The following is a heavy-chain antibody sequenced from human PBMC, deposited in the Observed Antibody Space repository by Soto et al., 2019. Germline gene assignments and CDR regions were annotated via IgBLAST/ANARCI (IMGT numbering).Heavy chain of an antibody. D-gene: IGHD3-10*01. J-gene: IGHJ6*03. V-gene: IGHV3-7*01. Sequence: EGQLVESGGGLVQPGDSLRLSCAASGFTFNTYWMTWVRKAPGKGLEWVANIGLDGSEKHYVDSVKGRFTISRDNAKNLLSLQMTFLRAEDTAICYCARGGSDMDVWGKGTTVTVSS. CDR1: GFTFNTYW. CDR3: ARGGSDMDV. CDR2: IGLDGSEK.